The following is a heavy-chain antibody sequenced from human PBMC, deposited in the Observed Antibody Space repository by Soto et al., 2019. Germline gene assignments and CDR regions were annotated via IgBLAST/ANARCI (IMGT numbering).Heavy chain of an antibody. CDR1: GDTINELS. Sequence: QVQLVQSGAEVKKPGASVKVSCKVSGDTINELSFYRVRQAPGKGLEWMGGFYPEEGETTYAQKFQGRVTMTEDTSTAAAYMELSSLRSEDPAVYYCTPQPMDFPGETWFDPWVQGTLSPSPQ. J-gene: IGHJ5*02. V-gene: IGHV1-24*01. CDR2: FYPEEGET. CDR3: TPQPMDFPGETWFDP. D-gene: IGHD1-26*01.